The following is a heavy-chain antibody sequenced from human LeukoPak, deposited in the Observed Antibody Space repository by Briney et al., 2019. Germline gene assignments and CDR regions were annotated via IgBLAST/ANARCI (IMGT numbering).Heavy chain of an antibody. CDR2: TYYTSKSYT. D-gene: IGHD2-15*01. J-gene: IGHJ3*01. Sequence: SQTLSLTCAISGDXVSSNSAAWNWIRQSPSRGLEWLGRTYYTSKSYTDYALSVKSRITINPDTSKNQFSLHLNSVTPEDTAVYYCARDTPLAYCSGGNCYYGAFDSWGQGTMVTVSS. CDR3: ARDTPLAYCSGGNCYYGAFDS. V-gene: IGHV6-1*01. CDR1: GDXVSSNSAA.